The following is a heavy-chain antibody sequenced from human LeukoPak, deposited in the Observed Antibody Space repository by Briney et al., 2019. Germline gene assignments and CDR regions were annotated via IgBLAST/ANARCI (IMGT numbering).Heavy chain of an antibody. CDR3: AREDSDIVVVPAANLDY. CDR1: GFTFSSYA. CDR2: ISYDGSNK. V-gene: IGHV3-30-3*01. J-gene: IGHJ4*02. Sequence: GGSLRLSCAASGFTFSSYAMHWVRQAPGKGLEWVAVISYDGSNKYYADSVKGRFTISRDNSKNTLYLQMNSLRAEDTAVYYCAREDSDIVVVPAANLDYWGQGTLVTVSS. D-gene: IGHD2-2*01.